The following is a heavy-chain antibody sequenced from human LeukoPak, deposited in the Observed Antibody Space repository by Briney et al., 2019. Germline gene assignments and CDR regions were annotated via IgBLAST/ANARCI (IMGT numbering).Heavy chain of an antibody. Sequence: GASVTVSCMASGGTFSSYAISWVRQAPGQGLEWMGGIIPIFGTANYAQKFQGRVAITADESTSTAYMELSSLRSEDTAVYYCSLTQPPNHKSSFGAFDIWGQGTMVTVSS. CDR2: IIPIFGTA. CDR3: SLTQPPNHKSSFGAFDI. D-gene: IGHD1-14*01. CDR1: GGTFSSYA. V-gene: IGHV1-69*01. J-gene: IGHJ3*02.